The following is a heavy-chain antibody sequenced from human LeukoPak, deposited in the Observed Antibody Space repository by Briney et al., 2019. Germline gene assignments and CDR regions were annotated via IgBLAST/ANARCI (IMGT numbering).Heavy chain of an antibody. CDR1: GFTFSSYA. CDR3: AKGSGATYYSSLDS. V-gene: IGHV3-23*01. D-gene: IGHD2-15*01. Sequence: GGSLRLSCAASGFTFSSYAMSWVRQAPGKGLEWVSAISGSGGSTYYADSVKGRFTISRDNSKNTLYLQMNSLRAEDTAVYYCAKGSGATYYSSLDSWGQGTLVTVSS. J-gene: IGHJ5*01. CDR2: ISGSGGST.